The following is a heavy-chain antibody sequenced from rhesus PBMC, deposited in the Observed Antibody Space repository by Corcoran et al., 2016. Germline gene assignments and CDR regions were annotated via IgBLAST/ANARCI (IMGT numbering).Heavy chain of an antibody. CDR2: INPYNGNK. D-gene: IGHD4-23*01. CDR3: AREGVYTVTMFDY. J-gene: IGHJ4*01. V-gene: IGHV1S2*01. Sequence: QVQLVQSGAEVKKPGSSVKVSCKASGYTFTDYHMHWVRQAPRQGLEWMGWINPYNGNKKYAQKFQGRVTMTRNTSTSTAYMELSSLSSEDTAVYYCAREGVYTVTMFDYWGQGVLVTVSS. CDR1: GYTFTDYH.